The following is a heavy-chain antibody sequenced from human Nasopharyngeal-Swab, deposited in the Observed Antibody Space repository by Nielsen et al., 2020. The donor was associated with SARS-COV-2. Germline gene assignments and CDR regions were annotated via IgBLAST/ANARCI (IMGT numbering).Heavy chain of an antibody. CDR2: ISYSGSS. J-gene: IGHJ6*03. D-gene: IGHD4-11*01. Sequence: RLEWVGSISYSGSSYYNQSLESRVTITVDTSKNQFSLKLSSVTAADTAVYYCARLRATVTTSYYYYYYMDVWGKGTTVTVSS. CDR3: ARLRATVTTSYYYYYYMDV. V-gene: IGHV4-39*01.